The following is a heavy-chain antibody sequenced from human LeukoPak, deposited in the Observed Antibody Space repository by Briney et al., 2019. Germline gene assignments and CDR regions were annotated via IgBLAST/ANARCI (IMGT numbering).Heavy chain of an antibody. Sequence: GGSLRLSCAASGFTFSSYDMHWVRQATGKGLEWVSAIGTAGDTYYPGSVKGRFTISRENAKNSLYLQMNSLRAGDTAVYYRARGGVSGWWKKNYYYGMDVWGQGTTVTVSS. CDR3: ARGGVSGWWKKNYYYGMDV. J-gene: IGHJ6*02. V-gene: IGHV3-13*01. CDR2: IGTAGDT. CDR1: GFTFSSYD. D-gene: IGHD6-19*01.